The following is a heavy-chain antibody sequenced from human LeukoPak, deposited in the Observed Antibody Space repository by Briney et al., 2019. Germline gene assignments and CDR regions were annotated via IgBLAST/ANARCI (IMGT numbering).Heavy chain of an antibody. CDR1: GFTFSSYG. Sequence: PGGSLRLSCAASGFTFSSYGMHWVRQAPGKGLEWVAVISYDGSNKYYADSVKGRFTISRDNSKNTLYLQMNSLRAEDTAVYYCARERSSGYLDYWGQGTLVTVSS. CDR3: ARERSSGYLDY. D-gene: IGHD3-22*01. V-gene: IGHV3-30*03. J-gene: IGHJ4*02. CDR2: ISYDGSNK.